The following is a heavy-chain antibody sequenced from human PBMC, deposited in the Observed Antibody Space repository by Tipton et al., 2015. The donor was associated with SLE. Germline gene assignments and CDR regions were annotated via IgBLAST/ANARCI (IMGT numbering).Heavy chain of an antibody. V-gene: IGHV3-48*03. D-gene: IGHD6-13*01. CDR3: ARDPYSSSWYRYYYMDV. CDR1: GFTFSSYE. Sequence: SLRLSCAASGFTFSSYEMNWVRQAPGKGLEWVSYISSSGSTIYYADSVKGRFTISRDNAKNSLYLQMNSLRAEDTAVYYCARDPYSSSWYRYYYMDVWGKGTTVTVSS. CDR2: ISSSGSTI. J-gene: IGHJ6*03.